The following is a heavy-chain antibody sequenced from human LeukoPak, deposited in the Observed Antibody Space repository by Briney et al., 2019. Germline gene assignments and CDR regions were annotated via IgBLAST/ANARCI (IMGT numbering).Heavy chain of an antibody. V-gene: IGHV3-66*01. CDR3: ATANWNYAHY. Sequence: GGSLRLSCAASGFTVSSNYMSWVRQAPGKGLEWVSAIYSGGSTYYADSVKGRFTISRDNSKNTLYLQMNSLRAEDTAVYYCATANWNYAHYWGQGTLVTVSS. J-gene: IGHJ4*02. CDR2: IYSGGST. CDR1: GFTVSSNY. D-gene: IGHD1-7*01.